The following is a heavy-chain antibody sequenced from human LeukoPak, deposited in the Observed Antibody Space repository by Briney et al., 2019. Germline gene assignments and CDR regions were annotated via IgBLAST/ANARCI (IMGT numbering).Heavy chain of an antibody. Sequence: PSETLSLTCTVSGGSISSYYWSWIRQPPGKGLEWIGYIYYSGSTNYNPSLKSRVTISVDTSKNQFSLKLSSVTAADTAVYYCARDRGYGLLDYWGQGTLVTVSS. CDR3: ARDRGYGLLDY. V-gene: IGHV4-59*01. D-gene: IGHD5-18*01. CDR1: GGSISSYY. J-gene: IGHJ4*02. CDR2: IYYSGST.